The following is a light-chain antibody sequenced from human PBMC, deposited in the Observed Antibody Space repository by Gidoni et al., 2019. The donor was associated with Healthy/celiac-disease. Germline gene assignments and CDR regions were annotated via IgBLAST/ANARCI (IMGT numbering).Light chain of an antibody. CDR3: QQSYSTPWT. J-gene: IGKJ1*01. V-gene: IGKV1-39*01. Sequence: DIQMTQSPSSLSASVGDRVTITCRASQSISSYLNWYQQKPGKAPKLLIYAASSLQSGVPSRFSGSGSGTDFTLTISSLQPEDFATYYCQQSYSTPWTFGQGPQGGNQT. CDR1: QSISSY. CDR2: AAS.